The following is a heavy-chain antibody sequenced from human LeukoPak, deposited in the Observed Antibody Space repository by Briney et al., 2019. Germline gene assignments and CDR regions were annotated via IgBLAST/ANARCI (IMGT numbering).Heavy chain of an antibody. CDR2: FAGSSGYI. D-gene: IGHD2-21*02. V-gene: IGHV3-21*01. CDR1: GFTFSSHT. J-gene: IGHJ4*01. CDR3: ARDRGAYCGGDCYLGFDY. Sequence: PGGALRLSCAASGFTFSSHTMNWVRKAPGKGSECSSSFAGSSGYISYADSVKGRFTISRDNAKKSLYLQMTSLTAEDTAVYYCARDRGAYCGGDCYLGFDYWGRGTLVTVSS.